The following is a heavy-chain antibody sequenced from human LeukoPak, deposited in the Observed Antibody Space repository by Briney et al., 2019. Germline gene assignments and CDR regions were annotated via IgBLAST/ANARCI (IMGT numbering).Heavy chain of an antibody. CDR1: GFTFSTYW. Sequence: PGRSLRLSCAASGFTFSTYWMHWVRQVPGKGLVWVSRITDDGSTTFYADSVKGRFTISRDNAKNTLYLQMNSLRAEDTAVYYCAREQWLAHFDYWGQGTLVTVSS. D-gene: IGHD6-19*01. CDR3: AREQWLAHFDY. V-gene: IGHV3-74*01. CDR2: ITDDGSTT. J-gene: IGHJ4*02.